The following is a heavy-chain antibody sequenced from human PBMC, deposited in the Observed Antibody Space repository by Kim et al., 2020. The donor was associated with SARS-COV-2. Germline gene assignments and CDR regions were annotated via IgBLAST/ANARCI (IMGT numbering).Heavy chain of an antibody. Sequence: KGRVPISSDNSKNTLYLQMNSLRAEDTAVYYCARQYYYGSGSYIPVAFDIWGQGTMVTVSS. J-gene: IGHJ3*02. CDR3: ARQYYYGSGSYIPVAFDI. D-gene: IGHD3-10*01. V-gene: IGHV3-66*04.